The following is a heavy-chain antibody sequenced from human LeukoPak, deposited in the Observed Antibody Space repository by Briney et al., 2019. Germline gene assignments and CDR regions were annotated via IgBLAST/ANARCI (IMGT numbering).Heavy chain of an antibody. CDR3: ARASLMISGDF. CDR1: GFTFSSSW. CDR2: INEDGSEK. D-gene: IGHD6-25*01. J-gene: IGHJ4*02. Sequence: QPGGSLRLSCAASGFTFSSSWMNWVRQAPGKGLEWVANINEDGSEKFYVDSVKGRFTISRDNAKNSLYLQMNSLRAEGTAVYYCARASLMISGDFWGQGTLVTVSS. V-gene: IGHV3-7*01.